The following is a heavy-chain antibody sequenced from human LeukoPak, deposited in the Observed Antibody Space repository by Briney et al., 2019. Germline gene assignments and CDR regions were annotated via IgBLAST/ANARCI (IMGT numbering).Heavy chain of an antibody. D-gene: IGHD3-3*01. CDR2: IYTSGST. Sequence: PSETLSLTCTVSGGSISSGSYYWSWIRQPAGKGLEWIGRIYTSGSTNYNPSLKSRVTISVDTSNNQFSLKLSSVTAADTAVYYCARALPWGYDSPGWGQGTLVTVSS. J-gene: IGHJ4*02. CDR1: GGSISSGSYY. CDR3: ARALPWGYDSPG. V-gene: IGHV4-61*02.